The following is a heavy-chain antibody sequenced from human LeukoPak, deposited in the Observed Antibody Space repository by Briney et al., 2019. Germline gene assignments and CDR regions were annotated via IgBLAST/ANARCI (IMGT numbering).Heavy chain of an antibody. D-gene: IGHD6-6*01. CDR1: GFTFSNYG. CDR2: IRFDGSDK. V-gene: IGHV3-30*02. Sequence: PGGSLRLSCAASGFTFSNYGMHWVRQAPGKGLEWMSFIRFDGSDKYYTESVKGRFTISRDNSKNTLYLQMNSLRPEDTAVYYCAKDKTEYSNSNYYYYYYMDVWGKGTTVTVSS. CDR3: AKDKTEYSNSNYYYYYYMDV. J-gene: IGHJ6*03.